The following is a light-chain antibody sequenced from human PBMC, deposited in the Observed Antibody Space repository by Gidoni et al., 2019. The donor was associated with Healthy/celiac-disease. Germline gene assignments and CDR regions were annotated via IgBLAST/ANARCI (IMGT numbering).Light chain of an antibody. J-gene: IGKJ1*01. V-gene: IGKV3-15*01. CDR2: GAS. CDR1: QSVSSN. Sequence: EIVMTQSPATLSVSPGERATLSCRASQSVSSNLAWYQHKPGQAPRLLIYGASTRATGIPARFSGSGSGTEFTLTISSLQSEDFAVYHCQQYNNWPTFGQGTKVEIK. CDR3: QQYNNWPT.